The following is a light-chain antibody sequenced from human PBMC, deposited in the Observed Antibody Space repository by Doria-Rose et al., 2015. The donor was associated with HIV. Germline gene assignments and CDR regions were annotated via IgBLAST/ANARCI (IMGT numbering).Light chain of an antibody. CDR1: QSLLYTSKNY. CDR2: WAS. J-gene: IGKJ3*01. Sequence: DIQMTQSPESLGISLGERATLNCKSNQSLLYTSKNYLAWYQQKPGQPPKLLTYWASTRQSGVPARFSGSGSGTDFTLTISSLEAEDVAVYYCQQYYDTPSFGPGTTVDIK. CDR3: QQYYDTPS. V-gene: IGKV4-1*01.